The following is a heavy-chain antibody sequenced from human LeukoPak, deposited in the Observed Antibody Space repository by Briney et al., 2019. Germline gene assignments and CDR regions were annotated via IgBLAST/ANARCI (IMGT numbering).Heavy chain of an antibody. J-gene: IGHJ3*02. D-gene: IGHD1-26*01. V-gene: IGHV1-2*02. CDR1: GYTFTSYD. Sequence: ASVKVSCKASGYTFTSYDINWVRQATGQGLEWMGWMNPNSGGTNYAQKFQGRVTMTRDTSISTAYMELSRLRSDDTAVYYCARDEVVGATSAFDIWGQGTMVTVSS. CDR2: MNPNSGGT. CDR3: ARDEVVGATSAFDI.